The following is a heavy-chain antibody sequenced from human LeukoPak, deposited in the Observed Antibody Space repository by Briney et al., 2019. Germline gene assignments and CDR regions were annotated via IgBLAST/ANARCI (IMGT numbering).Heavy chain of an antibody. CDR1: GFTFSSYG. V-gene: IGHV3-30*02. Sequence: GGSLRLSCAASGFTFSSYGMHWVRQAPGKGLEWVAFIQYGGSNKYYADSMKGRFTISRDNSKNTLYLQMNSLRAEDTAVYYCAKDQKDGYNYPTYFDYWGQGTLVTVSS. J-gene: IGHJ4*02. D-gene: IGHD5-24*01. CDR2: IQYGGSNK. CDR3: AKDQKDGYNYPTYFDY.